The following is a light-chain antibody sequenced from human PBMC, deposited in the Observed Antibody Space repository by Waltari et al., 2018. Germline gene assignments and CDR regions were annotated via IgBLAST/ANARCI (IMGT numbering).Light chain of an antibody. V-gene: IGLV2-23*01. CDR1: RSAVGSYNL. CDR2: AGS. CDR3: SSYAGSSTLV. Sequence: QSALTQPASVSGSPGQSITLSCPGTRSAVGSYNLVSWYQQHPGKAPKVMIYAGSKRPSGVSNRFSGSKSGYTASLTISGLQPEDEADYYCSSYAGSSTLVFGGGTKLTVL. J-gene: IGLJ2*01.